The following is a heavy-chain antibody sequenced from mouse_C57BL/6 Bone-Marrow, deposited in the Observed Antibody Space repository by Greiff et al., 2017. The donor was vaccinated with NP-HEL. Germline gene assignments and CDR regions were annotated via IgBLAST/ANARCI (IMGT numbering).Heavy chain of an antibody. J-gene: IGHJ2*01. Sequence: QVQLQQSGAELARPGASVKLSCKASGYTFTSYGISWVKQRTGQGLEWIGEIYPRSGNIYYNEKFKGKATLTADKSSSTAYMELRSLTSEDSAVYFCARARVITTVEAPFDYWGQGTTLTVSS. V-gene: IGHV1-81*01. CDR1: GYTFTSYG. D-gene: IGHD1-1*01. CDR2: IYPRSGNI. CDR3: ARARVITTVEAPFDY.